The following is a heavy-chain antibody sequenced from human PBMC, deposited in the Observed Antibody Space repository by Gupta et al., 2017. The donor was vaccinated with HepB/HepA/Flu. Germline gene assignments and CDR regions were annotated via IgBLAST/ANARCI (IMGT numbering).Heavy chain of an antibody. CDR3: ARDACSGGSCYSFYYYYYGMDV. D-gene: IGHD2-15*01. CDR2: IWDDGSNK. Sequence: QVQLVESGGGVVQPGRSLRLSCAASGFTFSSYGMHWVRQAPGKGLEWVAVIWDDGSNKYFADSVKGRFTISRDNSKNTLYLQMNSLRAEDTAVYYCARDACSGGSCYSFYYYYYGMDVWGQGTTVTVSS. V-gene: IGHV3-33*01. CDR1: GFTFSSYG. J-gene: IGHJ6*02.